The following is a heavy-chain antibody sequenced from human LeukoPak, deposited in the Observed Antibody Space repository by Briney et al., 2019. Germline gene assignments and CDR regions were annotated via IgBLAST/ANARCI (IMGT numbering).Heavy chain of an antibody. J-gene: IGHJ4*02. Sequence: ASVKVSCKASGYTFTGYYMHWVRQAPGQGLEWMGWINPNSGGTNHAQKFQGRVTMTRDTSISTAYMELSRLRSDDTAVYYCARDPIGYCSSTSCYPYYFDYWGQGTLVTVSS. V-gene: IGHV1-2*02. CDR1: GYTFTGYY. CDR3: ARDPIGYCSSTSCYPYYFDY. D-gene: IGHD2-2*01. CDR2: INPNSGGT.